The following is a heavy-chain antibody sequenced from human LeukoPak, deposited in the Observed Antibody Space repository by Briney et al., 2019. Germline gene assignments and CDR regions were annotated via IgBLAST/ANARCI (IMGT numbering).Heavy chain of an antibody. Sequence: SVKVSCKASGGTFSSYAISWVRQAPGQGLEWMGGIIPIFGTANYAQKFQGRVTITADESTSTAYMELSSLRSEDTAVYYCAREGEGGGTADLDYWGQGTLVTVSS. CDR3: AREGEGGGTADLDY. CDR1: GGTFSSYA. V-gene: IGHV1-69*13. CDR2: IIPIFGTA. D-gene: IGHD2-15*01. J-gene: IGHJ4*02.